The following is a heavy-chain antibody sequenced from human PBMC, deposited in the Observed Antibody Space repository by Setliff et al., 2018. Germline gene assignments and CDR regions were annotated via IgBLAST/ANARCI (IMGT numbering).Heavy chain of an antibody. CDR3: AREDGTYYNFWSGYSTTPYYGMDV. CDR2: IIPIFGTA. V-gene: IGHV1-69*13. J-gene: IGHJ6*02. CDR1: GCTFSSYA. Sequence: GASVKVSCKASGCTFSSYAISWVRQAPGQGLEWMGGIIPIFGTANYAQKFQGRVTITADESTSTAYMELSSLRSEDTAVYYCAREDGTYYNFWSGYSTTPYYGMDVWGQGTTVTVSS. D-gene: IGHD3-3*01.